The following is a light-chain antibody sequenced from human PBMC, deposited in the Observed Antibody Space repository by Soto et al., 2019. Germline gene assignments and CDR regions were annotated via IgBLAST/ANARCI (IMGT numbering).Light chain of an antibody. CDR3: SSYAGSNTVYV. Sequence: QSALTQPPSASGSPGQSVAISCAGTSSDVGAYNSVSWYQQHPGKAPKLMIYQVNKRPSGVPDRFSGSKSGNTVSLTVSGLQAEDEADYYCSSYAGSNTVYVFGTGTKLTVL. J-gene: IGLJ1*01. CDR1: SSDVGAYNS. CDR2: QVN. V-gene: IGLV2-8*01.